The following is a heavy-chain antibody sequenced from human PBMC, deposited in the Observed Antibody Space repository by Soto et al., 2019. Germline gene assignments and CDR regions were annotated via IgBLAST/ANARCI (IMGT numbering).Heavy chain of an antibody. CDR2: IIPIFGTA. Sequence: SVKVSCKASGGTFSSYAISWVRQAPGQGLEWMGGIIPIFGTANYAQKFQGRVTITADESTSTAYMELSSLRSEDTAVYYCASPAKLGIAAAGPQNSFDYWGQGTLVTVSS. CDR1: GGTFSSYA. D-gene: IGHD6-13*01. V-gene: IGHV1-69*13. CDR3: ASPAKLGIAAAGPQNSFDY. J-gene: IGHJ4*02.